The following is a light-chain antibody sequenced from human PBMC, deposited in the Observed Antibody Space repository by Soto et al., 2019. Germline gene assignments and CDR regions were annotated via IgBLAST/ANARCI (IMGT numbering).Light chain of an antibody. CDR1: SSDVGAYNY. Sequence: QSALTQPASVSGSPGQSITISCTGTSSDVGAYNYVSWYQQHSGKAPKLMIYDVSNRPSGVSNRFSGSKSGNTAALTISGLQAEDEADYYCSSYTSSNTLYVFGTGTQLTVL. V-gene: IGLV2-14*01. CDR2: DVS. J-gene: IGLJ1*01. CDR3: SSYTSSNTLYV.